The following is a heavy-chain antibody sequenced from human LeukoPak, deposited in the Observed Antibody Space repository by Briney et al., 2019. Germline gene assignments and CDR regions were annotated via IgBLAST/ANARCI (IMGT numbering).Heavy chain of an antibody. CDR2: ISDDGNNP. CDR1: GFTFSTYP. CDR3: ASIFSSGYSYFDY. V-gene: IGHV3-30-3*01. D-gene: IGHD5-18*01. Sequence: KPGGSLRLSCAASGFTFSTYPIHWVRQAPGKGLDWVAVISDDGNNPYYSDSVKGRFTISRDNSKDMLYLHMNSLRAEDTALYYCASIFSSGYSYFDYWGQGTLVTVSS. J-gene: IGHJ4*02.